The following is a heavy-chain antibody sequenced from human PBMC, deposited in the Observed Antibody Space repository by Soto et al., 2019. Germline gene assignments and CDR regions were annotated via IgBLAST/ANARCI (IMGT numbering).Heavy chain of an antibody. CDR1: GYSFTSYW. D-gene: IGHD6-13*01. CDR2: IYPGDSDT. Sequence: GESLKISCKGSGYSFTSYWIGWVRRMPGKGLEWMGIIYPGDSDTRYSPSFQGQVTISADKSISTAYLQWSSLKASDTAMYYCARQWGSGSSSWYVFDYWGQGTLVTVSS. CDR3: ARQWGSGSSSWYVFDY. V-gene: IGHV5-51*01. J-gene: IGHJ4*02.